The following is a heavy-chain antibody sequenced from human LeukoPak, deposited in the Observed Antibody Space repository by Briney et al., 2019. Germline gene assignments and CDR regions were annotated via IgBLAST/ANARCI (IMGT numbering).Heavy chain of an antibody. CDR3: ARDRWNKIGDDTSGYYYDY. Sequence: SETLSLTCSVSDVSVSGYYWSRIRQPAGTGLEWIGRIYTSGSTKYNPALKSRVTISVDKSKNQFSLKLSSVTAADTAVYYCARDRWNKIGDDTSGYYYDYWGQGTLVTVSS. J-gene: IGHJ4*02. V-gene: IGHV4-4*07. D-gene: IGHD3-22*01. CDR2: IYTSGST. CDR1: DVSVSGYY.